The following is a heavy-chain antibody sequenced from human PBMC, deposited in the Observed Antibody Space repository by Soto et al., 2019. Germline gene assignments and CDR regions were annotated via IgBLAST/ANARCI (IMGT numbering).Heavy chain of an antibody. V-gene: IGHV1-18*01. Sequence: QVQLVQSGAEVKKPGASVKVSCKASGYTFTNYDINWVRQAPGQGLEWMGWISAYNGDTNYAQKLQGRVTMTTDTSASTAYMELRSLRSDATAVYYCARSGLPVPGVVVGHTPFDPWGQGTLVTVSS. CDR1: GYTFTNYD. CDR3: ARSGLPVPGVVVGHTPFDP. CDR2: ISAYNGDT. D-gene: IGHD2-15*01. J-gene: IGHJ5*02.